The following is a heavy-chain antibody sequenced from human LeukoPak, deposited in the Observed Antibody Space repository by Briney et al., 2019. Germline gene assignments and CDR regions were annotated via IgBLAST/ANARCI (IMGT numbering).Heavy chain of an antibody. CDR1: GGSISSYY. Sequence: SETLSLTCTVSGGSISSYYWSWIRQPPGKGLEWIGYIYYSGSTNYNPSLKSRVTISVDTSKNQFSLKLSSVTAADTAVYYCARPRAYCGGDCYSGFGYWGQGTLVTVSS. CDR2: IYYSGST. V-gene: IGHV4-59*01. CDR3: ARPRAYCGGDCYSGFGY. D-gene: IGHD2-21*02. J-gene: IGHJ4*02.